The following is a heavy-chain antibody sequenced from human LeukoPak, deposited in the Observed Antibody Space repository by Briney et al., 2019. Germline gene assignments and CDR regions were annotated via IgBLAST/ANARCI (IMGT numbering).Heavy chain of an antibody. V-gene: IGHV1-2*02. CDR1: GYTFTGYY. CDR2: INPNSGDT. D-gene: IGHD5-18*01. Sequence: ASVKVSCKASGYTFTGYYLHWVRQAPGQGLEWMGWINPNSGDTNYAQKFQGRVTMSRDTSISTAYMELRGLRSDDSAVYSCALCGYSRGVDSPYFYSYFDVWGKGTTVTISS. J-gene: IGHJ6*03. CDR3: ALCGYSRGVDSPYFYSYFDV.